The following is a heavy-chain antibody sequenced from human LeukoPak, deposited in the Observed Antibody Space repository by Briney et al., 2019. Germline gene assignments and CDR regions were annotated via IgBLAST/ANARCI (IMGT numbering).Heavy chain of an antibody. Sequence: ASVKVSCKASGYTFTGYYMHWVRQAPGQGLEWMGWINPNSGGTNYAQKFQGRVTMTRDTSISTAYMELSRLRSDDTAVYYCARENSSGYYLNAFDIWGQGTMVTVSS. CDR3: ARENSSGYYLNAFDI. V-gene: IGHV1-2*02. CDR2: INPNSGGT. CDR1: GYTFTGYY. J-gene: IGHJ3*02. D-gene: IGHD3-22*01.